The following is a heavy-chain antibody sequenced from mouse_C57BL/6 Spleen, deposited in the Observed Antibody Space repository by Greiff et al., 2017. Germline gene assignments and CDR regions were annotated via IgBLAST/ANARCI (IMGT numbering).Heavy chain of an antibody. D-gene: IGHD3-2*02. CDR3: ARTTAQAYPFFAY. CDR2: IDPSDSYT. J-gene: IGHJ3*01. CDR1: GYTFTSYW. V-gene: IGHV1-50*01. Sequence: QVQLQQSGAELVKPGASVKLSCKASGYTFTSYWMQWVKQRPGQGLEWIGEIDPSDSYTNYNQKFKGKATLTVDTSSSTAYMQLSSLTSEDSAVYYCARTTAQAYPFFAYWGQGTLVTVSA.